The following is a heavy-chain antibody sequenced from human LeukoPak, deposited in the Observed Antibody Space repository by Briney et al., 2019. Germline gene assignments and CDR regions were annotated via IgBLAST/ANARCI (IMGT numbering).Heavy chain of an antibody. Sequence: SETLSLTCAVYGGSFSGYYWSWIRQPPGKGLEWIGEINHSGSTNYNPSLKSRVTISVDRSKNQFSLKLTSVTAADTAVYYCARPGRGYYYYYMDVWGKGTTVTVSS. V-gene: IGHV4-34*01. CDR1: GGSFSGYY. D-gene: IGHD3-10*01. CDR2: INHSGST. J-gene: IGHJ6*03. CDR3: ARPGRGYYYYYMDV.